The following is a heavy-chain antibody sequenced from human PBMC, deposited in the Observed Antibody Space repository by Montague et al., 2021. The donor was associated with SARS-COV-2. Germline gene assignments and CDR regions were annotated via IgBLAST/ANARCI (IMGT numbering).Heavy chain of an antibody. CDR1: GFTFSSYP. CDR2: VYSGGTTP. V-gene: IGHV3-23*03. J-gene: IGHJ6*02. D-gene: IGHD6-13*01. Sequence: SLRLSCAASGFTFSSYPMTWVRQAPGKGLEWVSVVYSGGTTPYYADSVXGRFTISRDNSKNTLYLEMNSLRAEDTAIYYCAKDRVPSSSWYDGMDVWGQGTTVTVSS. CDR3: AKDRVPSSSWYDGMDV.